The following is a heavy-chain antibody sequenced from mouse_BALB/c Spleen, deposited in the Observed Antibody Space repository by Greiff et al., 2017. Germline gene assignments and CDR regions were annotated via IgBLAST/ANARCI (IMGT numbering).Heavy chain of an antibody. J-gene: IGHJ4*01. Sequence: VQLVESGAELARPGASVKLSCKASGYTFTSYWMQWVKQRPGQGLEWIGAIYPGDGDTRYTQKFKGKATLTADKSSSTAYMQLSSLASEDSAVYYCARTLLGPGAMDYWGQGTSVTVSS. CDR3: ARTLLGPGAMDY. CDR1: GYTFTSYW. V-gene: IGHV1-87*01. D-gene: IGHD6-1*01. CDR2: IYPGDGDT.